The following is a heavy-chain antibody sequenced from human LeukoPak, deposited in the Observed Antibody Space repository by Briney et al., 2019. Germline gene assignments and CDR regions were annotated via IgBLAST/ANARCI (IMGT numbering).Heavy chain of an antibody. CDR3: ARHRPRLFFDY. J-gene: IGHJ4*02. CDR2: IYYSGST. Sequence: SETLSLTCTVSGASISSNSYYWGWIRQPPGRGLEWIGSIYYSGSTNYNPSLKSRVTISVDTSKNQFSLKLSSVTAADTAVYYCARHRPRLFFDYWGQGTLVTVSS. CDR1: GASISSNSYY. V-gene: IGHV4-39*01.